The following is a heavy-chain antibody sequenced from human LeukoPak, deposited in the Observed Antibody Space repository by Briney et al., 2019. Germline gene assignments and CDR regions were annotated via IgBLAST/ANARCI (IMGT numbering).Heavy chain of an antibody. Sequence: PGGSLRLTCAASGFTFSSYSMNWVRQAPGKGLEWVSSISSSSSYIYYADSVKGRFTISRDNSKNTLYLQMNSLRAEDTAVYYCAKFWRVSGKYSSSLMDVWGKGTTVTVSS. D-gene: IGHD6-6*01. CDR3: AKFWRVSGKYSSSLMDV. V-gene: IGHV3-21*01. CDR1: GFTFSSYS. CDR2: ISSSSSYI. J-gene: IGHJ6*03.